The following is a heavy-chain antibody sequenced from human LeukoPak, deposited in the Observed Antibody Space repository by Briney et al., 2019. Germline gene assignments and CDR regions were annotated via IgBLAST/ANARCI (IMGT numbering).Heavy chain of an antibody. V-gene: IGHV5-51*01. CDR1: GYAFSNYW. CDR2: IYPGYSYT. D-gene: IGHD5/OR15-5a*01. Sequence: GESPKISCLGSGYAFSNYWIGWVRQMPGRGLEWVWIIYPGYSYTRYSTSFEGQVTISATKSKRTTYLQWTRLKASETAMYYCARLGSTIGQSLYYFEYWGQGTLVTVSS. CDR3: ARLGSTIGQSLYYFEY. J-gene: IGHJ4*02.